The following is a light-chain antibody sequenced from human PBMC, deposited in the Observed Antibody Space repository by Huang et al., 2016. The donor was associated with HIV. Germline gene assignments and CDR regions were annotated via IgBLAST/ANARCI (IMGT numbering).Light chain of an antibody. J-gene: IGKJ1*01. CDR3: QQYNNGPPWT. CDR2: SAS. Sequence: EIVMTQSPATLSVTPGEGATLSCRATQSVSVNLAWYQQKPGQAPRLLIHSASTRDTVIPVRCSGGRSGIEFTLTISRLQSEDSAVYYCQQYNNGPPWTFGQGTKVEIK. CDR1: QSVSVN. V-gene: IGKV3-15*01.